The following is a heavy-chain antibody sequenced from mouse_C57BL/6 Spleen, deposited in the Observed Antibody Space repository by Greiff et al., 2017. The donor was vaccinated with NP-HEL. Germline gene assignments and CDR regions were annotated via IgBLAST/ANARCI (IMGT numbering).Heavy chain of an antibody. J-gene: IGHJ4*01. CDR1: GYTFTDYN. CDR3: ARRGVYDYGYAMDY. V-gene: IGHV1-22*01. Sequence: VQLKESGPELVKPGASVKMSCKASGYTFTDYNMHWVKQSHGKSLEWIGYINPNNGGTSYNQKFKGKATLTVNKSSSTAYMELRSLTSEDSAVYYCARRGVYDYGYAMDYWGQGTSVTVSS. D-gene: IGHD2-4*01. CDR2: INPNNGGT.